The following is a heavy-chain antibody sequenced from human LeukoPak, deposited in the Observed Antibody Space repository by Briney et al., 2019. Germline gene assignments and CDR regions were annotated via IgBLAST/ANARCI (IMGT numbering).Heavy chain of an antibody. CDR2: IIPIFGTA. D-gene: IGHD2-2*01. V-gene: IGHV1-69*13. J-gene: IGHJ4*02. Sequence: SVTVSCKASGGTFSSYAISWVRQAPGQGLEWMGGIIPIFGTANYAQKFQGRVTITADESTSTAYMELSSLRSEDTAVYYCARGEVVPAAIPFDYWGQGTLVTVSS. CDR3: ARGEVVPAAIPFDY. CDR1: GGTFSSYA.